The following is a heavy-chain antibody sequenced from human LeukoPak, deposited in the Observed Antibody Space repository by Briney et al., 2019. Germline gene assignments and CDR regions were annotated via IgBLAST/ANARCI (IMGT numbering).Heavy chain of an antibody. CDR3: ARDGYSYGIFDY. CDR2: IKQDGSEK. CDR1: GFTFSSYW. V-gene: IGHV3-7*01. Sequence: GGSLRLSCAASGFTFSSYWVSWVRQAPGKGLEWVANIKQDGSEKYYVDSVKGRFTISRDNAKNSLYLQMNSLRAEDTAVYYCARDGYSYGIFDYWGQGTLVTVSS. D-gene: IGHD5-18*01. J-gene: IGHJ4*02.